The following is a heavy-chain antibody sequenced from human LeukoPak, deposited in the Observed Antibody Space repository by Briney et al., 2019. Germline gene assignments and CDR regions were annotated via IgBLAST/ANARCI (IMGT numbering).Heavy chain of an antibody. V-gene: IGHV3-23*01. J-gene: IGHJ4*02. D-gene: IGHD1-26*01. Sequence: GGSLRLSCAASGFTFSSIAMSWVRQAPDKGLEWVSTISGSGGGTYYADSVKGRFTISRDDSKNTLYLQMNSLRADDTAVYYCAKDLGRYRNNFFDYWGQGSLVTVSS. CDR3: AKDLGRYRNNFFDY. CDR2: ISGSGGGT. CDR1: GFTFSSIA.